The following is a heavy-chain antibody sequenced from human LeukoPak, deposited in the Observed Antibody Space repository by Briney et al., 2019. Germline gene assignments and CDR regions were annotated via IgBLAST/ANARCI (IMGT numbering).Heavy chain of an antibody. J-gene: IGHJ5*02. CDR2: ISINGDGT. CDR3: AKDLLFPRFGSES. V-gene: IGHV3-23*01. D-gene: IGHD3-10*01. Sequence: TGGSLRLSCAASGFTFNKFALSSVRQAPGKGLEWVSAISINGDGTYYADSVRGRFTISRDNSKNTLYLQMNSLKTEDTAVYYCAKDLLFPRFGSESWGQGTLVTVSS. CDR1: GFTFNKFA.